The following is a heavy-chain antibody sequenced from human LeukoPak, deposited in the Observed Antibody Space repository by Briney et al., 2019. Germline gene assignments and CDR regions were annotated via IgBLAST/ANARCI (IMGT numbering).Heavy chain of an antibody. D-gene: IGHD5-18*01. CDR1: GFTFSSYG. CDR2: ISYDGSNE. CDR3: AKDRGYSYGHPFHY. Sequence: PGGSLRLSCAASGFTFSSYGMHWVRQAPGKGLEWVAVISYDGSNEYYADSVKGRFTISRDNSRNTLYLQMNSLRDEDTAVYYCAKDRGYSYGHPFHYWGQGTLVTVSS. V-gene: IGHV3-30*18. J-gene: IGHJ4*02.